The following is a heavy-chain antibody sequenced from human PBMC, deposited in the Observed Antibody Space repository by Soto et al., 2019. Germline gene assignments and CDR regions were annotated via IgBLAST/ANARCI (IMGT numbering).Heavy chain of an antibody. D-gene: IGHD3-10*01. J-gene: IGHJ4*02. V-gene: IGHV4-39*01. Sequence: SETLSLTCTVSGGSISSSNYYWGWIRQPPGKGLEWIGSIYYSGSTYYNPTLKSRVTISVDTSKNQFSLKLTSVTAADTAVYFCASHLSATLVRRLTFDYWGQGPLVTVSS. CDR1: GGSISSSNYY. CDR3: ASHLSATLVRRLTFDY. CDR2: IYYSGST.